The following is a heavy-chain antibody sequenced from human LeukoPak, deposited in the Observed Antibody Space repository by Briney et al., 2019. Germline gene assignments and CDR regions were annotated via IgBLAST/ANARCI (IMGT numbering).Heavy chain of an antibody. CDR2: ISGSGGRT. J-gene: IGHJ3*02. CDR1: GFTFSTSA. V-gene: IGHV3-23*01. CDR3: AKDSSAVAGPEGSFDI. D-gene: IGHD6-19*01. Sequence: PTGGSLRLSCAASGFTFSTSALSWVRQAPGKGLEWVSAISGSGGRTYYADSVKGRFTISRDNSRNTLYLQMNSLRAEDTAVYYCAKDSSAVAGPEGSFDIWGQGTMVTVSS.